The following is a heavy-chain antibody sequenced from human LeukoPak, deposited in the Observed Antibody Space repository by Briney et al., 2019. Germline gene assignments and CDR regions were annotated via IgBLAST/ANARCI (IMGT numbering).Heavy chain of an antibody. J-gene: IGHJ5*02. Sequence: PSETLSLTCAVYGGSFSGYYWSWIRQPPGKGLEWMGEINHSGSTNYNPSLKSRVIISVDTSKNQFSLKLSSVTAADTAVYYCARGRIVVVPAAIYQQLSYNWFDPWGQGTLVTVSS. V-gene: IGHV4-34*01. D-gene: IGHD2-2*01. CDR1: GGSFSGYY. CDR2: INHSGST. CDR3: ARGRIVVVPAAIYQQLSYNWFDP.